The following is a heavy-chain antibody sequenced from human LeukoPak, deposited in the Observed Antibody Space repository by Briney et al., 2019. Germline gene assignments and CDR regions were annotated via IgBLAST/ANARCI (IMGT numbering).Heavy chain of an antibody. CDR1: GFTFSSYG. CDR2: ISYDGSNK. D-gene: IGHD3-22*01. V-gene: IGHV3-30*18. J-gene: IGHJ5*02. CDR3: AKESSRYYYDSSGYYKDNWFDP. Sequence: GGSLRLSCAASGFTFSSYGMHWVRQAPGKGLEWVAVISYDGSNKYYADSVKGRFTISRDNSKNTLYLQMNSLRAEDTAVYYCAKESSRYYYDSSGYYKDNWFDPWGQGTLVTVSS.